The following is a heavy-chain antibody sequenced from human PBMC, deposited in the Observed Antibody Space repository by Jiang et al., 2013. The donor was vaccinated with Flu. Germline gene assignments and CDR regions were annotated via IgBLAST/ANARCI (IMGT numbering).Heavy chain of an antibody. Sequence: SGAEVKKPGASVKISCKASGYTFTSYYMHWVRQAPGQGLEWMGIINPSGDSTTYAQKFQGRVTMTRDTSTSTVYMELSSLRSEDTAVYYCARSIRLIVVMGDGFDYWGQGTLVIVSS. V-gene: IGHV1-46*01. CDR3: ARSIRLIVVMGDGFDY. D-gene: IGHD3-22*01. J-gene: IGHJ4*02. CDR2: INPSGDST. CDR1: GYTFTSYY.